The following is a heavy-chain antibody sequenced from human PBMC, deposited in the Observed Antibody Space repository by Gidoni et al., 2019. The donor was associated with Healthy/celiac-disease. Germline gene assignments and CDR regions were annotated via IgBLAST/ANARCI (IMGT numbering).Heavy chain of an antibody. CDR3: AREADSSGWDNWFDP. CDR2: IYSGGSK. CDR1: GFTVSSNY. Sequence: EVQLVESGGGLIQPGGSLRLSCAASGFTVSSNYMSWVRQAPGKGLEWVSVIYSGGSKDYADSVKGRFTISRDNSKNTLYLQMNSLRAEDTAVYYCAREADSSGWDNWFDPWGQGTLVTVSS. D-gene: IGHD6-19*01. J-gene: IGHJ5*02. V-gene: IGHV3-53*01.